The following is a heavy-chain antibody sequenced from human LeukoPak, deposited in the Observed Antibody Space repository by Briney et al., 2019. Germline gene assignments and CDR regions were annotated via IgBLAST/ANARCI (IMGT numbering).Heavy chain of an antibody. CDR3: ARSLYYDSWSGFYYYYGMDV. CDR2: INPNSGGT. V-gene: IGHV1-2*02. CDR1: GYTFTGYY. J-gene: IGHJ6*02. Sequence: ASVKVSCKASGYTFTGYYMHWVRQAPGQGLEWMGWINPNSGGTNYAQKFQGRVTMTRDTSISTAYMELSRLRSDDTAVYYCARSLYYDSWSGFYYYYGMDVWGQGTTVTVSS. D-gene: IGHD3-3*01.